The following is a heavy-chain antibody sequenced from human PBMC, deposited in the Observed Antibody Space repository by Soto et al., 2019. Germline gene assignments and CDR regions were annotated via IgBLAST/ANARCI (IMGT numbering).Heavy chain of an antibody. V-gene: IGHV1-24*01. Sequence: AASVKVSCKVSGYTLTELSMHWVRQAPGKGLEWMGGFDPEDGETIYAQKFQGRVTMTEDTSTDTAYMELSSLRSEDTAVYYCAISGHYYDSSWDYWGQGTLVTVSS. D-gene: IGHD3-22*01. CDR2: FDPEDGET. CDR3: AISGHYYDSSWDY. CDR1: GYTLTELS. J-gene: IGHJ4*02.